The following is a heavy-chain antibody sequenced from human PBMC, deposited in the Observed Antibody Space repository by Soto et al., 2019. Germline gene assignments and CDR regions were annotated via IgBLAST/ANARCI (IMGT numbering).Heavy chain of an antibody. CDR3: ARDNAGATVKQGTFFDY. Sequence: GGSLRLSCAASGFTFSSYGMHWVRQAPGKGLEWVAVIWYDGSNKYYADSVKGRFTISRDNSKNTLYLQMNSLRAEDTAVYYCARDNAGATVKQGTFFDYWGQGTLVTVSS. V-gene: IGHV3-33*01. CDR2: IWYDGSNK. CDR1: GFTFSSYG. D-gene: IGHD4-17*01. J-gene: IGHJ4*02.